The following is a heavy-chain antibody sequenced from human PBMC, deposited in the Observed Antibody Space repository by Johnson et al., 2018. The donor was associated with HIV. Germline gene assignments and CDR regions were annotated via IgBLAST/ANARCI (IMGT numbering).Heavy chain of an antibody. CDR3: TTTSSSGYTNSYAFDV. CDR2: IRSKAYGGTT. Sequence: VQLVESGGGLVQPGRSLRLSCTASGFTFGDYAMSWFRQAPGTGMEWVGFIRSKAYGGTTDYAAPVKGRFSISRDDSKNTLYLQMNSLKTEDTAVYYCTTTSSSGYTNSYAFDVWGQGTMVTVSS. CDR1: GFTFGDYA. J-gene: IGHJ3*01. D-gene: IGHD6-6*01. V-gene: IGHV3-49*03.